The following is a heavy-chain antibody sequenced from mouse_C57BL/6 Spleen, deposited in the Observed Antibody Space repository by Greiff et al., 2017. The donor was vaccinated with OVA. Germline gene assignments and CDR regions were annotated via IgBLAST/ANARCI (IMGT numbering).Heavy chain of an antibody. J-gene: IGHJ4*01. CDR3: TRSGDYDVYAMDY. D-gene: IGHD2-4*01. CDR1: GYTFTSYW. Sequence: VQLQQSGTMLARPGASVKMSCKTSGYTFTSYWMHWVKQRPGQGLEWIGAIYPGNSDTSYNQKFKGKAKLTAVTSASTAYMELSSLTNEDSAVYYCTRSGDYDVYAMDYWGQGTSVTVSS. CDR2: IYPGNSDT. V-gene: IGHV1-5*01.